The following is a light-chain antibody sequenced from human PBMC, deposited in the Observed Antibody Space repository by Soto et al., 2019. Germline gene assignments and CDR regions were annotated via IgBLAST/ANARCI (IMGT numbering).Light chain of an antibody. CDR2: EVS. CDR1: QSVGSS. Sequence: EIVLTQSPATLSLSPGDRATLSCRASQSVGSSLAWSQQKPGQPPRLLIQEVSNRATGIPARFSGSGSGTDFTLAISSLEPEDFAVYHCQQRSNWPVTFGQGTRLEIK. V-gene: IGKV3-11*01. J-gene: IGKJ5*01. CDR3: QQRSNWPVT.